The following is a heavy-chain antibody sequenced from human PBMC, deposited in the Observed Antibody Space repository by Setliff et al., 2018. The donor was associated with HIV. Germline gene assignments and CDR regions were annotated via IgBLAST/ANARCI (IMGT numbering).Heavy chain of an antibody. CDR3: ARGGVYYYDSSGWSMDY. D-gene: IGHD3-22*01. CDR1: GYTFTDYY. Sequence: ASVKVSCKASGYTFTDYYIHWVRQAPGQGLEWMGRINPNNGGTNYAQKFQGRVTMTRDTSISTAYMELSRRRSDDTAVYYCARGGVYYYDSSGWSMDYWGQGTLVTVSS. CDR2: INPNNGGT. J-gene: IGHJ4*02. V-gene: IGHV1-2*06.